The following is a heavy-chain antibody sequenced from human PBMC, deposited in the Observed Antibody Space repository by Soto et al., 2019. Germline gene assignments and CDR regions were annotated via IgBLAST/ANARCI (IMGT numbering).Heavy chain of an antibody. CDR2: ISSSSSYI. V-gene: IGHV3-21*01. CDR3: ARDRVFLEWLSYFDY. D-gene: IGHD3-3*01. CDR1: GFTFSSYS. J-gene: IGHJ4*02. Sequence: KAGGSLRLSCAASGFTFSSYSMNWVRQAPGKGLEWVSSISSSSSYIYYADSVKGRFTISRDNAKNSLYLQMNSLRAEDTAVYYCARDRVFLEWLSYFDYWGQGTLVTVSS.